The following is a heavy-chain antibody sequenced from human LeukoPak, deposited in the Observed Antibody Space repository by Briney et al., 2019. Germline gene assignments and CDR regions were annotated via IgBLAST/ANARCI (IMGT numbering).Heavy chain of an antibody. CDR1: GFTFSSYA. V-gene: IGHV3-23*01. Sequence: GGSLRLSCAASGFTFSSYAMSWVRQAPGKGLEWVSAISGSGGSTYYADSVKGRFTISRDNSKNTLYLQMNSLRAEDTAVYYCASLYSSSWHGDYYYYGMDVWGQGTTVTVSS. CDR2: ISGSGGST. J-gene: IGHJ6*02. D-gene: IGHD6-13*01. CDR3: ASLYSSSWHGDYYYYGMDV.